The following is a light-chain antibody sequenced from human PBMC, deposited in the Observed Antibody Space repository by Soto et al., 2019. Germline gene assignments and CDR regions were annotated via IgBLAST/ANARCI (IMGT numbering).Light chain of an antibody. CDR3: SSYTSSNTVV. CDR2: DVS. V-gene: IGLV2-14*03. Sequence: QSALTQPASVSGSPGQSITISCTGSNSDVGGYNYVSWYQQHPGKAPKLLIYDVSTRPSGVSTRFSGSKSDNTASLTISGLQAEDEADYYCSSYTSSNTVVFGGGTKLTVL. J-gene: IGLJ2*01. CDR1: NSDVGGYNY.